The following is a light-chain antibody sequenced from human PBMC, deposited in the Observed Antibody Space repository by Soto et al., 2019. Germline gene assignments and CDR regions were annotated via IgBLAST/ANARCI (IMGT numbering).Light chain of an antibody. Sequence: EIVLTQSPGTLSLSPGERATLSCRASQSVSDTYLAWYQQKPGQAPRLLIYGASSRATGIPDRFSGSGSGSDLTLTISRQEPEDYAVYYCQPYGSSPPYTCGQGTKLEIK. V-gene: IGKV3-20*01. CDR1: QSVSDTY. CDR3: QPYGSSPPYT. CDR2: GAS. J-gene: IGKJ2*01.